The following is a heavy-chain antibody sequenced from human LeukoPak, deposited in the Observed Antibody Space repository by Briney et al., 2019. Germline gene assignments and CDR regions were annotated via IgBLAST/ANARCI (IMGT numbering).Heavy chain of an antibody. CDR1: GGSISSYY. Sequence: PSKTLSLTCTVSGGSISSYYWSWIRQPPGKGLEWIGYIYYSGSTNYNPSLKSRVTISVDTSKNQFSLKLSSVTAADTAVYYCARGLTGYYVTNWGQGTLVTVSS. D-gene: IGHD7-27*01. CDR3: ARGLTGYYVTN. CDR2: IYYSGST. J-gene: IGHJ4*02. V-gene: IGHV4-59*01.